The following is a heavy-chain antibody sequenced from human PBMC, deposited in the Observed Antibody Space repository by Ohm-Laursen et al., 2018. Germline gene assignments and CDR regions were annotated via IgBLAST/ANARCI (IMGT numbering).Heavy chain of an antibody. J-gene: IGHJ4*02. D-gene: IGHD6-13*01. CDR1: GGSFSGYY. CDR2: INHSRST. V-gene: IGHV4-34*01. CDR3: ASSGSPSRAWYSFDS. Sequence: SETLSLTCAVYGGSFSGYYWNWIRQPPGKGLEWIGEINHSRSTKYNSSFKSRVTISVDTSKNQFSLKLSSVTAADTAVYYCASSGSPSRAWYSFDSWGQGTLVTVSS.